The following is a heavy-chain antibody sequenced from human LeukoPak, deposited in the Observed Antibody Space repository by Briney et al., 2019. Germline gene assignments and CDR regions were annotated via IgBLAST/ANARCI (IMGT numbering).Heavy chain of an antibody. J-gene: IGHJ5*02. CDR1: GGSFSGYY. CDR2: INHSGST. Sequence: SETLSLTCAVYGGSFSGYYWSWIRQPPGKGLEWIGEINHSGSTNYNPSLKSRVTISVDTSKNQFSLKLSSVTATDTAVYYCARKFRYCSGGSCYSWRWFDPWGQGTLVTVSS. V-gene: IGHV4-34*01. D-gene: IGHD2-15*01. CDR3: ARKFRYCSGGSCYSWRWFDP.